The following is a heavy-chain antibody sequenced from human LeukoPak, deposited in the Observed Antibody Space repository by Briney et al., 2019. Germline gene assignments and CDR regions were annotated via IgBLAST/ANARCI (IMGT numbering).Heavy chain of an antibody. V-gene: IGHV3-74*01. CDR1: GNYW. J-gene: IGHJ4*02. CDR3: AKDRYYYDSSGPDY. Sequence: GGSLRLSCAASGNYWMHWVRQAPGKGLVWVSHINSDGSWTSYADSVKGRFTISRDNSKNTLYLQMNSLRAEDTAVYYCAKDRYYYDSSGPDYWGQGTLVTVSS. D-gene: IGHD3-22*01. CDR2: INSDGSWT.